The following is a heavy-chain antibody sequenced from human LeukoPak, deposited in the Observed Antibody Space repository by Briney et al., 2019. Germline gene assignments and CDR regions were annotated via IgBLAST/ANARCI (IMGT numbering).Heavy chain of an antibody. V-gene: IGHV1-2*06. D-gene: IGHD3-22*01. CDR2: INPNSGGT. CDR3: ASGAEYYYDSSGYWDY. CDR1: GYTFTCYY. J-gene: IGHJ4*02. Sequence: ASVKVSCKASGYTFTCYYMHWVRQAPGQGLEGMGRINPNSGGTNYAQKFQGRVTMTRDTSISTSYMELSRLRSDDTAVYYCASGAEYYYDSSGYWDYWGQGTLVTVSS.